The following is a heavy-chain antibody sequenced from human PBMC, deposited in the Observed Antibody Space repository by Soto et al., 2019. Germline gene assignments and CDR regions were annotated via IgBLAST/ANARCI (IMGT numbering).Heavy chain of an antibody. CDR3: ARVLESIAAPSGDYYYYMDV. Sequence: PSETLSLTCTVSGGSISSYYWSWIRQPPGKGLEWIGYIYYSGSTNYNPSLKSRVTISVDTSKNQFSLKLSSVTAADTAVYYCARVLESIAAPSGDYYYYMDVWGKGTTVTVSS. V-gene: IGHV4-59*01. D-gene: IGHD6-6*01. J-gene: IGHJ6*03. CDR2: IYYSGST. CDR1: GGSISSYY.